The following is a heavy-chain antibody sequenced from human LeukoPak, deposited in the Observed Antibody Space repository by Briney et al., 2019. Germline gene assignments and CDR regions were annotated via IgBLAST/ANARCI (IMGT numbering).Heavy chain of an antibody. J-gene: IGHJ4*02. D-gene: IGHD2-2*01. V-gene: IGHV4-34*01. CDR1: GGSFSPYY. CDR3: ARLSCTRTNCFPDY. CDR2: INHEGST. Sequence: SETLSLTCAVYGGSFSPYYWSWIRQPPGKGLEWIGEINHEGSTSSHPSLKSRVTVSVDTSKNQFSLRLTSVTAADTALYYCARLSCTRTNCFPDYWGQGALVTVSS.